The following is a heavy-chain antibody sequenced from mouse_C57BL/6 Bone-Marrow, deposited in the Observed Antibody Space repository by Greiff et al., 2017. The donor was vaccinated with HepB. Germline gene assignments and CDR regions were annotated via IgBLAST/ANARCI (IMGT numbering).Heavy chain of an antibody. V-gene: IGHV2-6*03. CDR1: GFSLTSYG. Sequence: VMLVESGPGLVAPSQSLSITCTVSGFSLTSYGVHWVRQPPGKGLEWLVVIWSDGSTTYNSALKSRLSISKDNSKSQVFLKMNSLQTDDTAMYYCARPHYYGTDYAMDYWGQGTSVTVSS. D-gene: IGHD1-1*01. CDR2: IWSDGST. CDR3: ARPHYYGTDYAMDY. J-gene: IGHJ4*01.